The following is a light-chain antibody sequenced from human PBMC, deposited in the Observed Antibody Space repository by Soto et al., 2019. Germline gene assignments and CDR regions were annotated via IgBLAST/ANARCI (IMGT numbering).Light chain of an antibody. V-gene: IGKV3-20*01. CDR3: QQDDSSPFT. CDR1: QSVSSSY. CDR2: GAS. Sequence: EIVLTQSPGTLSLSPGERATLSCRASQSVSSSYLAWYQQKPGQAPRLLIYGASSRATGIPDRFSGSGSGTDFTLTISRLEPEAFAVYYCQQDDSSPFTFGGGTKVEIK. J-gene: IGKJ4*01.